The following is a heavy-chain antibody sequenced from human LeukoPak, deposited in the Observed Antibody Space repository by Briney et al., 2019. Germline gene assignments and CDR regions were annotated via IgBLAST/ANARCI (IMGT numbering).Heavy chain of an antibody. CDR3: ARNGIYGDYV. Sequence: PGGSLRLSCAASGFTFSSYAMSWVRQAPGKGLEWVSDIHSGGRTYYADSLKDRFTISRDNSENTLYLQMNSLRAEDTAVYYCARNGIYGDYVWGQGTLVTVSS. CDR1: GFTFSSYA. V-gene: IGHV3-66*01. J-gene: IGHJ4*02. CDR2: IHSGGRT. D-gene: IGHD4-17*01.